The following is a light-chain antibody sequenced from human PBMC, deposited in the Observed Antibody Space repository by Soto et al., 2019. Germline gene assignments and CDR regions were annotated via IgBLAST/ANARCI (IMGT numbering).Light chain of an antibody. V-gene: IGKV3-20*01. CDR3: LQRTA. J-gene: IGKJ3*01. CDR1: QSVSSSY. Sequence: EIVLTQSPGTLSLSPGERATLSCRASQSVSSSYLAWYQQKPGQAPRLLIYGASSRATGIPDRFSGSGSGTDFTLTISRLEPEDFAVYYCLQRTAFGPGTKVDIK. CDR2: GAS.